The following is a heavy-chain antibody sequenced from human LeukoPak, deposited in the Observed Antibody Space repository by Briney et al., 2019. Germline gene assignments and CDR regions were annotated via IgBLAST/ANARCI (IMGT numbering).Heavy chain of an antibody. CDR3: AREGYYDILTGPMVYFDY. J-gene: IGHJ4*02. CDR1: GGTFSSYA. V-gene: IGHV1-69*04. D-gene: IGHD3-9*01. CDR2: IIPILGIA. Sequence: SVKVSCKASGGTFSSYAISWVRQAPGQGLEWMGRIIPILGIANYAQKFQGRVTITADKSTSTAYMELSSLRSEDTAVYYCAREGYYDILTGPMVYFDYWGQGTLVTVSS.